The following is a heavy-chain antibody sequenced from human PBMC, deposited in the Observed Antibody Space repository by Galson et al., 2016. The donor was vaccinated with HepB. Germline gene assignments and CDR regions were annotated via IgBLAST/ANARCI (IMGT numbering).Heavy chain of an antibody. J-gene: IGHJ6*02. CDR1: GLTFSSYE. CDR3: ACYKPRYWSGSSKYYYYGMDV. CDR2: ISSRGNTI. V-gene: IGHV3-48*03. D-gene: IGHD3-3*01. Sequence: SLRLSCAASGLTFSSYEMNWVRQAPGQGLEWVSYISSRGNTIYYADSVKGRLTISRDNAKNSLYLQMNSLRAEDTAVYYCACYKPRYWSGSSKYYYYGMDVWGQGTTVTVSS.